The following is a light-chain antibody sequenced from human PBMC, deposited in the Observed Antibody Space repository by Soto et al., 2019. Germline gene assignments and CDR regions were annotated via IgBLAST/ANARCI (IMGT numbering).Light chain of an antibody. CDR3: LQNYYSFRT. CDR2: GAS. J-gene: IGKJ1*01. V-gene: IGKV1-6*01. Sequence: AIQLTQSPSSLSASVGDRVTITCRASQGIAKDLGWYQQKPGKAPRLLIFGASFLQGGVPSRFSGSGSGTDFTLTINGLQPEDVATYYCLQNYYSFRTFGQGTKVEIK. CDR1: QGIAKD.